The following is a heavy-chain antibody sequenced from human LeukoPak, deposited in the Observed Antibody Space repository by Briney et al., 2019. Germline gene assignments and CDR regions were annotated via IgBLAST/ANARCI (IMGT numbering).Heavy chain of an antibody. V-gene: IGHV3-15*01. CDR2: IKSKTDGGTT. Sequence: GGSLRLSCAASGFTFSDAWMSWVRQAPGKGLEWVGRIKSKTDGGTTDYAAPVKGRFTISRDDSKNTLYVQMNSLKTEDTALYYSTTDGLSFEAYWGQGTLVTVSS. CDR3: TTDGLSFEAY. CDR1: GFTFSDAW. D-gene: IGHD2/OR15-2a*01. J-gene: IGHJ4*02.